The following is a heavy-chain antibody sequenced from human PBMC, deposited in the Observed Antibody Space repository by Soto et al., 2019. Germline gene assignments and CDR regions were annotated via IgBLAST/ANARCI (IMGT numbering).Heavy chain of an antibody. Sequence: ASVKVSCKASGYTFTGYYMHWVRQAPGQGLGWMGWINPNSGGTNYAQKFQGWVTMTRDTSISTAYMELSRLRSDDTAVYYCARGASSSALLGWFDPWGQGTLVTVSS. CDR1: GYTFTGYY. J-gene: IGHJ5*02. CDR3: ARGASSSALLGWFDP. CDR2: INPNSGGT. V-gene: IGHV1-2*04. D-gene: IGHD6-6*01.